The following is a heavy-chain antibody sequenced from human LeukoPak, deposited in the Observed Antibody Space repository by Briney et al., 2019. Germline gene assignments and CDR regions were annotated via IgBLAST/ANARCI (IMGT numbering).Heavy chain of an antibody. J-gene: IGHJ4*02. CDR3: AKDGVATNDWQPDY. CDR2: IFSNGDT. CDR1: EFTVSRNY. Sequence: GGSLRLSCTASEFTVSRNYMLWVRQAPGKGLEWVSLIFSNGDTHYADSVKGRFTISRDTSKNTVSLQMNSLRVEDTAVYYCAKDGVATNDWQPDYWGQGTLVTVSS. D-gene: IGHD5-24*01. V-gene: IGHV3-53*01.